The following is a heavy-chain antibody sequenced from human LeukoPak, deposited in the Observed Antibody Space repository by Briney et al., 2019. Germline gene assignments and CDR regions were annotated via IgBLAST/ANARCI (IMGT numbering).Heavy chain of an antibody. Sequence: GRSLRLSCAASGFTFSNYYMHWVRQAPGKGLEWVAVVHHDGSERYYADSVKGRFTISRDNSKNTVYLQMNRLRVEDTALYYCVRSLDYWGQGTLVTVSS. CDR2: VHHDGSER. J-gene: IGHJ4*02. V-gene: IGHV3-30*12. CDR3: VRSLDY. CDR1: GFTFSNYY.